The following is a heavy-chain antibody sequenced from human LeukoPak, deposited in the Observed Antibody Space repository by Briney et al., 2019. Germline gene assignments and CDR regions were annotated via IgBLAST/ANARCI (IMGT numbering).Heavy chain of an antibody. D-gene: IGHD3-16*02. CDR3: AGVTFGGVIVAAY. V-gene: IGHV1-46*01. J-gene: IGHJ4*02. CDR1: GYTFTSYY. Sequence: GASVKVSCKASGYTFTSYYMHWVRQAPGQGLEWMGIINPSGGSTSYAQKFQGRGTMTRDTYTSTVYMELSSLRSEDTALYYCAGVTFGGVIVAAYWGQGTLVTVSS. CDR2: INPSGGST.